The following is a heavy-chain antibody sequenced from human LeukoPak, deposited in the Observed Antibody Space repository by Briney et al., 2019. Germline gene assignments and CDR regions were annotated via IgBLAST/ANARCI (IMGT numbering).Heavy chain of an antibody. D-gene: IGHD6-13*01. CDR3: ARPLDSSNNYFDY. J-gene: IGHJ4*02. V-gene: IGHV3-64*04. CDR2: INSDGSYI. Sequence: PGGSLRLSCSASGFTFSLYAMHWVRQAPGKGLEYVSAINSDGSYIYYADSVKGRFTISRDNSKNTLYLQMNSLRAEDTAVYYCARPLDSSNNYFDYWGQGTLVTVSA. CDR1: GFTFSLYA.